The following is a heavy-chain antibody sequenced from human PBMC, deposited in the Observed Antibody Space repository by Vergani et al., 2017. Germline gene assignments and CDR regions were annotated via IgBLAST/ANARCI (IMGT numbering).Heavy chain of an antibody. V-gene: IGHV3-23*01. CDR3: ATSSGEVGATTDFDY. Sequence: EVQLLESGGGLVQPGGSLRLSCAASGFTFSSYAMSWVRQAPGKGLEWVSAISGSGGSTYYADSVKGRFTISRDNSKNTLYLQMNSLRAEDTAVYYCATSSGEVGATTDFDYWGQGTLVTVSS. D-gene: IGHD1-26*01. CDR1: GFTFSSYA. CDR2: ISGSGGST. J-gene: IGHJ4*02.